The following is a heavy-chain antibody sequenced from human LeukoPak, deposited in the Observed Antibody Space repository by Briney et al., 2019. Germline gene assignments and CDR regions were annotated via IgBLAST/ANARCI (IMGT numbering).Heavy chain of an antibody. V-gene: IGHV3-9*01. Sequence: PGGSLRLSCAASGFTFDDYAMHWVRQAPGKGLEWVSGISWNSGSIGYADSVKGRFTISRDNAKNSLYLQMNSLRAEDTALYYCAKGRERYYDSSGLFDYWGQGTLVTVSS. J-gene: IGHJ4*02. D-gene: IGHD3-22*01. CDR3: AKGRERYYDSSGLFDY. CDR1: GFTFDDYA. CDR2: ISWNSGSI.